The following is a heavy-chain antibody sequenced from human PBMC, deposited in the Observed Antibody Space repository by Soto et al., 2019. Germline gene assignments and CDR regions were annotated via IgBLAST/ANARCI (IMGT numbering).Heavy chain of an antibody. Sequence: SETLSLTCTVSGGSISSGDYYWSWIRQPPGKGLEWIGYIYYSGSTYYNPSLKSRVTISVDTSKNQFSLKLSSVTAADTAVYYCAGESGYATNFDYWGQGTLVTVSS. CDR1: GGSISSGDYY. V-gene: IGHV4-30-4*01. CDR3: AGESGYATNFDY. D-gene: IGHD5-12*01. CDR2: IYYSGST. J-gene: IGHJ4*02.